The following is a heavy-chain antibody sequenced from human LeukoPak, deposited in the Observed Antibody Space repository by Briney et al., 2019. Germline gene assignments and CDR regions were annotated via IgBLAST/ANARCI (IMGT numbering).Heavy chain of an antibody. Sequence: GESLKISCKGSGYTFSNYWIGWVRQMPGKGLELMGIIYPADSDTTYSPSFRGHVTISADKSINTAYLQWSSLKASDTPMYYCARRPPTVVTLSRDALHIWGQGTMVTVSS. D-gene: IGHD4-23*01. CDR3: ARRPPTVVTLSRDALHI. J-gene: IGHJ3*02. V-gene: IGHV5-51*01. CDR1: GYTFSNYW. CDR2: IYPADSDT.